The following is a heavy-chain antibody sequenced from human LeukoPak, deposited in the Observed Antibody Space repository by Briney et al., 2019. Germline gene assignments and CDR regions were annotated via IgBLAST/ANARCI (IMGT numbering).Heavy chain of an antibody. CDR3: ARDLAYSSSWYYFDY. V-gene: IGHV3-74*01. Sequence: GGSLRLSCAVSGFTSSSYWMHWVRQAPGKGLVWVSRIKSDGSTTSYADSVKGRFTISRDNAKNIVYLQMNSLRVEDTGLYYCARDLAYSSSWYYFDYWGQGTLVTVSS. CDR1: GFTSSSYW. CDR2: IKSDGSTT. D-gene: IGHD6-13*01. J-gene: IGHJ4*02.